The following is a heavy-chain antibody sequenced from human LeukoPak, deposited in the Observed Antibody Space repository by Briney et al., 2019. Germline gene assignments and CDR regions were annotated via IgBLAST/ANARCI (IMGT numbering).Heavy chain of an antibody. Sequence: SETLSLTCTVSGGSISSYYWSWLRQPAGKGLEWIGRIYTSGSTNYNPSLTSRVTMSVDTSKNQFSLKLSSVTAADTAVYYCARGPVPMAVAGTAFDIWGQGTMVTVSS. J-gene: IGHJ3*02. D-gene: IGHD6-19*01. CDR1: GGSISSYY. CDR3: ARGPVPMAVAGTAFDI. V-gene: IGHV4-4*07. CDR2: IYTSGST.